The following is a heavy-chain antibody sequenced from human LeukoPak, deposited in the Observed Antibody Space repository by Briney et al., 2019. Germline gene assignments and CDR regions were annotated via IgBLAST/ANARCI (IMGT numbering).Heavy chain of an antibody. V-gene: IGHV3-11*01. J-gene: IGHJ4*02. Sequence: PGGSLRLSCAASGFTFSDYYMSWIRHAPGEGLEWLSYISNSGNTIYYADSVEGRYTISRDNAKNSLYLQMNSVRADDTAVYYCARDSSRQPARGGVRGSFWGQGTLVTVSS. D-gene: IGHD2-15*01. CDR2: ISNSGNTI. CDR3: ARDSSRQPARGGVRGSF. CDR1: GFTFSDYY.